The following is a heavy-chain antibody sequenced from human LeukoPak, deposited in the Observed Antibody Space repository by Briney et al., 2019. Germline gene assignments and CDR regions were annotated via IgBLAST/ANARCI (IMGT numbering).Heavy chain of an antibody. V-gene: IGHV3-11*01. CDR3: ARAPRLSDY. CDR1: GFTFSVYY. Sequence: GGSLRLSCAAAGFTFSVYYMSWIRHARREWLGWVSYISNSGDTMYYADSVKGRFTISRDNAQNSLYLQMNSLRAEDTAVYYCARAPRLSDYWGQGTLVTVSS. J-gene: IGHJ4*02. CDR2: ISNSGDTM. D-gene: IGHD6-25*01.